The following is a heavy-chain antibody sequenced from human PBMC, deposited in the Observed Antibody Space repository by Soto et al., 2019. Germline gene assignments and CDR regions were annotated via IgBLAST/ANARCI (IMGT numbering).Heavy chain of an antibody. CDR3: ARWQLLKYYYYGMDV. J-gene: IGHJ6*02. CDR1: GYTFTSYG. CDR2: ISAYNGNT. Sequence: ASVKVSCKSSGYTFTSYGISWVRQAPGQGLEWMGWISAYNGNTNYAQKLQGRVTMTTDTSTSTAYMELRSLRSDDTAVYYCARWQLLKYYYYGMDVWGQGTTVTVSS. D-gene: IGHD2-15*01. V-gene: IGHV1-18*01.